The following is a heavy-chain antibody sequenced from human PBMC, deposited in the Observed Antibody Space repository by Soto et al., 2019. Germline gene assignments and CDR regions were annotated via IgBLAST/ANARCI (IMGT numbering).Heavy chain of an antibody. CDR3: ARMYCSGGSCYSVFDY. V-gene: IGHV4-59*12. CDR1: GGSISSYY. CDR2: LYYSGST. Sequence: SETLSLTCTVSGGSISSYYWSWIRQPPGKGLEWIGYLYYSGSTNYNPSLKSRVTISVDTSKNQFSLKLSSVTAADTAVYYCARMYCSGGSCYSVFDYWGQGTLVTVSS. D-gene: IGHD2-15*01. J-gene: IGHJ4*02.